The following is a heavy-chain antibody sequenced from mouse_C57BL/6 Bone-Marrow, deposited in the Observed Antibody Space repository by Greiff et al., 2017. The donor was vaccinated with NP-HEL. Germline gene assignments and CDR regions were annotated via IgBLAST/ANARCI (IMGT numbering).Heavy chain of an antibody. Sequence: VQRVESGAELARPGASVKLSCKASGYTFTSYGISWVKQRTGQGLEWIGEIYPRSGNTYYNEKFKGKATLTADKSSSTAYMELRSLTSEDSAVYFCARCRDYYGSSYFGYWGQGTTLTVSS. CDR2: IYPRSGNT. CDR3: ARCRDYYGSSYFGY. D-gene: IGHD1-1*01. J-gene: IGHJ2*01. V-gene: IGHV1-81*01. CDR1: GYTFTSYG.